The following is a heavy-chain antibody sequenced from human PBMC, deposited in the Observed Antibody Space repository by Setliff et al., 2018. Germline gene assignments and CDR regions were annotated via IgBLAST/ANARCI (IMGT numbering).Heavy chain of an antibody. D-gene: IGHD2-15*01. J-gene: IGHJ4*02. CDR2: INHGGST. Sequence: PSETLSLTCAVYGGSFSGYYWSWIRQPPGKGLEWIGEINHGGSTNYNPPLKSRVTISVDTSKNQFSLKLSSVTAADTAVYYCANLQPGYCGGGTCPLIDYWGQGTLVTVSS. CDR1: GGSFSGYY. V-gene: IGHV4-34*01. CDR3: ANLQPGYCGGGTCPLIDY.